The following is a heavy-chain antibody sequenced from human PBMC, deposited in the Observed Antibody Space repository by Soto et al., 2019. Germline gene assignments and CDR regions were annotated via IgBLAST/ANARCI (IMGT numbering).Heavy chain of an antibody. Sequence: GGSLRLSCAASEFTFSSYGMSWVRQAPGKGLEWVSSFSGGSGGSTFYADSVKGRFTISRDNSKNTLYLQMNSLRAEDTAVYYCAKDLGYYFMDVWGKGTTVTVSS. D-gene: IGHD3-10*01. J-gene: IGHJ6*03. CDR3: AKDLGYYFMDV. V-gene: IGHV3-23*01. CDR1: EFTFSSYG. CDR2: FSGGSGGST.